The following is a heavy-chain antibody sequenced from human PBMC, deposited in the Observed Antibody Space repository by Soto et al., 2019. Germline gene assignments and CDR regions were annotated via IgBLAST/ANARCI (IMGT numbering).Heavy chain of an antibody. CDR2: ISTSSSTI. CDR1: GFTFSSYN. Sequence: GGSLRLSCAASGFTFSSYNMNWVRQAPGKGLEWLSYISTSSSTIYYADSVRGRFTISRDNAKNSLYLQMNSLRAEDTAVYYCARPLDYGDFVVAYWGQGTLVTVSS. CDR3: ARPLDYGDFVVAY. V-gene: IGHV3-48*01. D-gene: IGHD4-17*01. J-gene: IGHJ4*02.